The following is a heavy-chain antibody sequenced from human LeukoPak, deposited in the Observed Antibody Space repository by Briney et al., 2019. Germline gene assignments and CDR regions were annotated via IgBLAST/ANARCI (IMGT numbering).Heavy chain of an antibody. CDR2: IYTSGST. D-gene: IGHD3-3*01. CDR1: GGSISSGNYY. J-gene: IGHJ3*02. CDR3: ARVPRITIFGVVTAGPCDAFDI. Sequence: PSQTLSLTCTVSGGSISSGNYYWSWIRQPAGKGLEWIGRIYTSGSTNYNPSLKIRVTISVDTSKNQFSLKLSSVTAADTAVYYCARVPRITIFGVVTAGPCDAFDIWGQGTMVTVSS. V-gene: IGHV4-61*02.